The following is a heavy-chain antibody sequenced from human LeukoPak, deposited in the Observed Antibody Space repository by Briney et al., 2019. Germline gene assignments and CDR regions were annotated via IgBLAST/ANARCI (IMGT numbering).Heavy chain of an antibody. Sequence: SETLSLTCTVSGGSISSSTYSWGWIRQPPGRGLEWIGSSSYSGSTYYNPSLKSRVTISIDTSKNHFSLTLSSVTAADTAVYYCARKLRYFDWPSSPPWYYYYGMDVWGQGTTVTVSS. CDR1: GGSISSSTYS. V-gene: IGHV4-39*07. CDR2: SSYSGST. J-gene: IGHJ6*02. D-gene: IGHD3-9*01. CDR3: ARKLRYFDWPSSPPWYYYYGMDV.